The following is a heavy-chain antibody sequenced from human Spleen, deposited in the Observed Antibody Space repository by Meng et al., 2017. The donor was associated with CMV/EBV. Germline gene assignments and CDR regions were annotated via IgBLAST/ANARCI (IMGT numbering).Heavy chain of an antibody. V-gene: IGHV3-9*01. CDR3: ARDSSAVHNWLDS. Sequence: SLKISCAASGFIFDDYAMHWVRQAPGKGLEWVSGISWNSGTIVYADSVKGRFTISRDNAKNSLYLQLDSLRVEDTAVYYCARDSSAVHNWLDSWGQGTLVTVSS. CDR1: GFIFDDYA. CDR2: ISWNSGTI. D-gene: IGHD1-26*01. J-gene: IGHJ5*01.